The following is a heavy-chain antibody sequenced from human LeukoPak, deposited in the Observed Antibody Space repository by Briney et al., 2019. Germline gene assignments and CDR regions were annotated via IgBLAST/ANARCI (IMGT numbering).Heavy chain of an antibody. D-gene: IGHD6-13*01. Sequence: GGCLRLSCAASGFTFSSYNMNWVRQAPGKGLEWVSYISSSGNTRYYADSVKGRFTISRDNAKNSLYLQMNSLRAEDTAVYYCARDVLYSSTAFDIWGQGTMVTVSS. CDR1: GFTFSSYN. V-gene: IGHV3-48*03. CDR2: ISSSGNTR. J-gene: IGHJ3*02. CDR3: ARDVLYSSTAFDI.